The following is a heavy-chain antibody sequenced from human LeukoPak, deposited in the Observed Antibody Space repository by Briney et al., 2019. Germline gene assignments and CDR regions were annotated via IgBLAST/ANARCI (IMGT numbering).Heavy chain of an antibody. CDR2: IWYDGSNK. J-gene: IGHJ3*02. Sequence: GGSLRLSCAASGFTFSSYGMHWVRQAPGRGLEWVAVIWYDGSNKYYADSVKGRFTISRDNSKNTLYLQMNSLRAEDTAVYYCARAGRGAAAGGTIIDAFDIWGQGTMVTVSS. CDR3: ARAGRGAAAGGTIIDAFDI. D-gene: IGHD6-13*01. CDR1: GFTFSSYG. V-gene: IGHV3-33*01.